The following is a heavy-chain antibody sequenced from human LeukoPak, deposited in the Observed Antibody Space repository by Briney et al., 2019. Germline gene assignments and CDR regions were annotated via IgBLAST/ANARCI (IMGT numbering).Heavy chain of an antibody. D-gene: IGHD6-13*01. Sequence: SETLSLTCTVSGFSISNSDSYWGWLRQPPGKGLEWVGTIYYSGNTHYNPSLKSRVTISIATSKNQFSLNLRSVTAADTAIYYCARDRMITGTDYWGQGTLVTVSS. CDR1: GFSISNSDSY. J-gene: IGHJ4*02. CDR3: ARDRMITGTDY. CDR2: IYYSGNT. V-gene: IGHV4-39*07.